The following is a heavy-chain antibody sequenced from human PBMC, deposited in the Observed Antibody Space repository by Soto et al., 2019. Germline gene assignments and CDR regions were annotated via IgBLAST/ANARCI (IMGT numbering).Heavy chain of an antibody. CDR3: ARGGDYDFWSGYPWFDH. CDR2: ISSSSSYI. D-gene: IGHD3-3*01. CDR1: GFTFSSYN. V-gene: IGHV3-21*01. Sequence: XGSRRLSCAASGFTFSSYNMNWVRQAPGKGLEWVSSISSSSSYIYYADSMKGRFTISRDNAKNSLYLQMNSLRAEDTAVYYCARGGDYDFWSGYPWFDHWGQGTLVTVSS. J-gene: IGHJ5*02.